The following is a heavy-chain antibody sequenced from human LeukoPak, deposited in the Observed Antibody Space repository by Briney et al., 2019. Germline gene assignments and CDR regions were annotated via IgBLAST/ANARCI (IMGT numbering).Heavy chain of an antibody. J-gene: IGHJ4*02. CDR2: IIPIFGTA. V-gene: IGHV1-69*05. CDR3: AREVRFLEWPLFDY. CDR1: GGTFSSYA. D-gene: IGHD3-3*01. Sequence: ASVRVSCKASGGTFSSYAISWVRQAPGQGLEWMGGIIPIFGTANYAQKFQGRVTMTRDTSTSTVYMELSSLRSEDTAVYYCAREVRFLEWPLFDYWGQGTLVTVSS.